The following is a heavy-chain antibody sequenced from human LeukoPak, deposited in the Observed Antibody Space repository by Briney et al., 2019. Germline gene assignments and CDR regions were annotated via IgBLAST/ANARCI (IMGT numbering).Heavy chain of an antibody. CDR1: GFAFSTYE. CDR2: ITISGQTK. CDR3: ARGDPHADL. V-gene: IGHV3-48*03. Sequence: GGSLRLSCAASGFAFSTYEMSWVRQAPGKGLEWIADITISGQTKNYADSVRGRFTISRDNAMSSLYLQMNSLRVEDTGVFYCARGDPHADLWGQGTLVTVSS. J-gene: IGHJ5*02.